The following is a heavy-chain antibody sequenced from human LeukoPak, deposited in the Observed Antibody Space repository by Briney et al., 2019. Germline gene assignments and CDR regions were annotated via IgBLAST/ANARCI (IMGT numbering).Heavy chain of an antibody. V-gene: IGHV1-46*01. CDR3: ARVASSSWYGY. CDR1: GYTFTSYY. D-gene: IGHD6-13*01. Sequence: ASVKVSCKASGYTFTSYYIDWVRQAPGQGLEWMGMINPIGGGTRYAQRFQGRVTITADETTSTAYMELSSLRSEDTAVYYCARVASSSWYGYWGQGTLVTVSS. CDR2: INPIGGGT. J-gene: IGHJ4*02.